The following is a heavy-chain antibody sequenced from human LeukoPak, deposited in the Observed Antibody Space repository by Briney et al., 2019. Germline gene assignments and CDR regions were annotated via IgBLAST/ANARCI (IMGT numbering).Heavy chain of an antibody. V-gene: IGHV4-61*02. CDR2: IYTSGST. CDR3: ARGIVWGSSHYYMDV. Sequence: PSQTLSLTCTVSGGSISSGSYYWSWIRQPAGKGLEWIGRIYTSGSTNYNPSLKSRVTISVDTSKNQFSLKLSSVTAADTAVYYCARGIVWGSSHYYMDVWGKGTTVTVSS. CDR1: GGSISSGSYY. D-gene: IGHD3-16*01. J-gene: IGHJ6*03.